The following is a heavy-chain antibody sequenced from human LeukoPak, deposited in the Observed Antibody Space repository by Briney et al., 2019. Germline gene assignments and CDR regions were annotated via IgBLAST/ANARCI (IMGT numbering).Heavy chain of an antibody. Sequence: PGGSLRPFCAASGFTFDDYVMHWVRQAPGRGLEWVSLIRGDGVTTYYADSMRGRLTISRDNSENSLYLQMHSLRIEDTALYYCARGSPGDPPAFDYWGQGTLVTVSS. J-gene: IGHJ4*02. V-gene: IGHV3-43*02. CDR1: GFTFDDYV. CDR2: IRGDGVTT. CDR3: ARGSPGDPPAFDY. D-gene: IGHD2-21*01.